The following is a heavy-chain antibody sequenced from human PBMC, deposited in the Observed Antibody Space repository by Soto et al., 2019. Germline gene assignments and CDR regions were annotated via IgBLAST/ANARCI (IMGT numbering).Heavy chain of an antibody. CDR1: GGSVSSGSYY. D-gene: IGHD3-22*01. Sequence: SETLSLTCPVSGGSVSSGSYYWSWIRQPPGKGLEWIGYIYYSGSTNYNPSLKSRVTISVDTSKNQFSLKLSSVTAADTAVYYWARAGNYYDRSGYSDYWGQGTLVTVSS. J-gene: IGHJ4*02. CDR3: ARAGNYYDRSGYSDY. CDR2: IYYSGST. V-gene: IGHV4-61*01.